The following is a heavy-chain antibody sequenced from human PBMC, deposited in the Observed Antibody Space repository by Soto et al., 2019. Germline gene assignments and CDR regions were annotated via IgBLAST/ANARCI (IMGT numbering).Heavy chain of an antibody. Sequence: PSETRALNCSISGGSISSSRYYWGWIRQPPGKGLEWIGSIYYSGSTYYNPSLKSRVTISVDTSKNQFSLKLSSVTAADTAMYYCARRGYDFWSGYLPRWGFDPWGQGTLVTVSS. V-gene: IGHV4-39*01. CDR1: GGSISSSRYY. CDR2: IYYSGST. J-gene: IGHJ5*02. CDR3: ARRGYDFWSGYLPRWGFDP. D-gene: IGHD3-3*01.